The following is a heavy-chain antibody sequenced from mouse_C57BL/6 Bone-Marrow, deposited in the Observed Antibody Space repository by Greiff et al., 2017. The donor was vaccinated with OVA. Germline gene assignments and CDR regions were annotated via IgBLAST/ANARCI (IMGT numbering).Heavy chain of an antibody. CDR2: IYPGGGYT. V-gene: IGHV1-63*01. D-gene: IGHD2-1*01. CDR1: GYTFTNYW. J-gene: IGHJ1*03. CDR3: ASGNYGYWYFDV. Sequence: VQLQQSGAELVRPGTSVKMSCKASGYTFTNYWIGWAKQRPGHGLEWIGDIYPGGGYTNYNEKFKGKATLTADKSSSTAYMQFCSLTSEDSAIYYCASGNYGYWYFDVWGTGTTVTVSS.